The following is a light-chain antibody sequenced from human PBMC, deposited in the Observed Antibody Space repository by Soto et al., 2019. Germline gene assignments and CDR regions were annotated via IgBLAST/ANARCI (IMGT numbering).Light chain of an antibody. CDR3: SSYAGSRTYVV. Sequence: QSVLTKPASVSGSPGQSITISCTGSSSDIGSYNLVSWYQKEPGKAPKLVIYEAYKRPSGVSARFSGSKSGNTASLTISGLQAEDEADYYCSSYAGSRTYVVFGGGTKLTVL. V-gene: IGLV2-23*01. CDR1: SSDIGSYNL. CDR2: EAY. J-gene: IGLJ2*01.